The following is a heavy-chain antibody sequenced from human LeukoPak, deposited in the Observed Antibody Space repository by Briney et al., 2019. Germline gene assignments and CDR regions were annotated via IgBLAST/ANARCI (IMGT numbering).Heavy chain of an antibody. CDR3: AKRIVGWYQIDY. CDR2: ITGPGEGT. J-gene: IGHJ4*01. CDR1: GFTFSAYA. D-gene: IGHD6-19*01. Sequence: GGSLRLSCEASGFTFSAYALSWVRQAPGKGLGWVSAITGPGEGTWHADFVKGRFTTSRDNSQRTLYLQMNSLRAEDTAVYYCAKRIVGWYQIDYWGHGTLVTVSS. V-gene: IGHV3-23*01.